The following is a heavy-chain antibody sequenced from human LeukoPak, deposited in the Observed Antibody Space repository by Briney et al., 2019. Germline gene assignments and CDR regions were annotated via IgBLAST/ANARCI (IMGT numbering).Heavy chain of an antibody. CDR3: ARDSLGNDDSSGYV. CDR1: GGSISSGDYY. D-gene: IGHD3-22*01. Sequence: SETLSLTCTVSGGSISSGDYYWSWIRQPPGKGLEWIGYIYYSGSTYYSPSLKSRVTISVDTSKNQFSLKLSSVTAADTAVYYCARDSLGNDDSSGYVWGQGTLVTVSS. J-gene: IGHJ4*02. V-gene: IGHV4-30-4*01. CDR2: IYYSGST.